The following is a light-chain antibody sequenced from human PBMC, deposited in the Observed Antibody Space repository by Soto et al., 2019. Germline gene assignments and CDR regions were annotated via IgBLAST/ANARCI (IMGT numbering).Light chain of an antibody. CDR3: KQYNNWPPYT. CDR1: QNIGSN. V-gene: IGKV3-15*01. Sequence: EVVMTQSPATLSASPGERVILSCRASQNIGSNLAWYQQRPGQAPRLLMYGASTRATETPARFSGSGSATDFTLTISSLQSEDFAVYYGKQYNNWPPYTVGQGTKREIK. CDR2: GAS. J-gene: IGKJ2*01.